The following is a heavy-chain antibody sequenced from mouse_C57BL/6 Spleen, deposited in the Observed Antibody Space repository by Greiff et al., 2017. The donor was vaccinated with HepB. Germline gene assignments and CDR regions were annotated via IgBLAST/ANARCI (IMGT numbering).Heavy chain of an antibody. V-gene: IGHV1-80*01. J-gene: IGHJ4*01. CDR3: ARRRGYGNYDYAMDY. Sequence: QVQLQQSGPELVKPGASVKISCKASGYAFSSYWMNWVKQRPGKGLEWIGQIYPGDGDTNYNGKFKGKATLTADKSSSTAYMQLSSLTSEDSAVYFCARRRGYGNYDYAMDYWGQGTSVTVSS. CDR1: GYAFSSYW. D-gene: IGHD2-1*01. CDR2: IYPGDGDT.